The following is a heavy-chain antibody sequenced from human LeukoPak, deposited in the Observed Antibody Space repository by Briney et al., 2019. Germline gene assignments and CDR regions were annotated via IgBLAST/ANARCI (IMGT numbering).Heavy chain of an antibody. CDR2: ISWNSGSI. D-gene: IGHD6-19*01. CDR1: GFTFDDYA. J-gene: IGHJ3*02. Sequence: PGGSLRLSCAASGFTFDDYAMHWVRQAPGKGLEWVSGISWNSGSIGYADSVKGRFTISRDNAKNSLYLQMNSLRAEDTALYYCAKDIKSSGWYPNRAFDIWGQGTMVTVSS. CDR3: AKDIKSSGWYPNRAFDI. V-gene: IGHV3-9*01.